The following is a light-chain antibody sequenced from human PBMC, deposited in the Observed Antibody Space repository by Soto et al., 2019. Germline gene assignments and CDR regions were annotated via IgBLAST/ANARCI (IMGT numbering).Light chain of an antibody. Sequence: QSALAQPASVSGSPGQSITISCTGTSSDVGGYNYVSWYQQHPSKAPKLMIYDVSNRPSGVSNRFSASKSGNTASLTISGLQAEDEADYYISSYTSSSTLDVFGTGTKVTVL. CDR3: SSYTSSSTLDV. V-gene: IGLV2-14*01. J-gene: IGLJ1*01. CDR1: SSDVGGYNY. CDR2: DVS.